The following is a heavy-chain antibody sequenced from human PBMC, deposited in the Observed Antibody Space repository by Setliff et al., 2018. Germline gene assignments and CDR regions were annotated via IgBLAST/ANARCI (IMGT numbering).Heavy chain of an antibody. J-gene: IGHJ4*02. Sequence: PGGSLRLSCGASGFTFRKYWMYWARQVPGKGLEWVAFIRFDGSTKYYADSVKGRFTISRDSSTNTLYLQMNSLRGEDTAVYYCAKDLSSNTAASYFFDLWGQGTQVTVSS. V-gene: IGHV3-30*02. CDR2: IRFDGSTK. CDR1: GFTFRKYW. D-gene: IGHD5-18*01. CDR3: AKDLSSNTAASYFFDL.